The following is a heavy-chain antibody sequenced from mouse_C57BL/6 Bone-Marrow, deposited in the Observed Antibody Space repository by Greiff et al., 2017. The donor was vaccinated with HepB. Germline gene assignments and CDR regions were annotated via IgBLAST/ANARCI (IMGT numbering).Heavy chain of an antibody. CDR1: GYTFTSYW. D-gene: IGHD2-3*01. V-gene: IGHV1-72*01. CDR3: ARKGADGYYDFFYALDY. J-gene: IGHJ4*01. Sequence: QVQLQQPGAELVKPGASVKLSCKASGYTFTSYWMHWVKQRPGRGLGWIGRIDPNSGGTKYNEKFKSKATLTVDKPSSTAYMQLSSLTSEDSAVYYCARKGADGYYDFFYALDYWGQGTSVTVSS. CDR2: IDPNSGGT.